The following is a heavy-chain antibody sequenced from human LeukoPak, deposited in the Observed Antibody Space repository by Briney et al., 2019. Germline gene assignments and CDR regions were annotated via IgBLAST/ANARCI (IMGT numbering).Heavy chain of an antibody. CDR3: APRAHYCSSTSCYPRDY. CDR2: IYGSGGST. V-gene: IGHV3-23*01. Sequence: GSLRLSCSGSGFNLYRYGLNLVRQASGKGVELVPGIYGSGGSTYYADSVKGRFTISRDNSKNTLYLQMNSLRAEDTAVYYCAPRAHYCSSTSCYPRDYWGQGTLVTVSS. J-gene: IGHJ4*02. D-gene: IGHD2-2*01. CDR1: GFNLYRYG.